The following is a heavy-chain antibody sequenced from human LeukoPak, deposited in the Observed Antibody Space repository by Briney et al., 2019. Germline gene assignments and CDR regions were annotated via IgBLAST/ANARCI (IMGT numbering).Heavy chain of an antibody. D-gene: IGHD1-1*01. J-gene: IGHJ6*02. CDR2: ARPYNGDP. V-gene: IGHV1-18*04. CDR1: GDIFRRYG. CDR3: ARPYSANWHPHPYRMDV. Sequence: GASVKVSCKASGDIFRRYGVTSARQAPGQGPERMGWARPYNGDPEYAQKFQGRVTMSTDTSTDTSYMELRSLGSDDTAVYYCARPYSANWHPHPYRMDVWGQGTTVIVSS.